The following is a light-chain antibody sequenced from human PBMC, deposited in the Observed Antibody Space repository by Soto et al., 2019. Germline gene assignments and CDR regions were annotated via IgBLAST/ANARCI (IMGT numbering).Light chain of an antibody. CDR2: EVS. J-gene: IGLJ2*01. CDR3: SSYAGSNNFVV. V-gene: IGLV2-8*01. CDR1: SSDVGGYNY. Sequence: SALTQPPSASGSPGQSVTISCTGTSSDVGGYNYVSWYQQHPGKAPKLMIYEVSKRPSGVPDRLSGSKSGNTASLTVSGLQAEDEADYYCSSYAGSNNFVVFGGGTKLTVL.